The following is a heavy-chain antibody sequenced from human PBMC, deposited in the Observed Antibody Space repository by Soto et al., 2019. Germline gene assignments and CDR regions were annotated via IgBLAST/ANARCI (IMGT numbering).Heavy chain of an antibody. D-gene: IGHD3-10*01. Sequence: EVQLLESGGGLVQPGGSLRLSCAASGFTFSNYAMSWVRQTPGKGLEWVSTISGGGGNTYYPDSVKGRFTISRDNSKEPVYLQMNRLRAEDPAIYYCAKERLGRGGDFWGQGALVTVTS. CDR3: AKERLGRGGDF. CDR1: GFTFSNYA. CDR2: ISGGGGNT. J-gene: IGHJ4*02. V-gene: IGHV3-23*01.